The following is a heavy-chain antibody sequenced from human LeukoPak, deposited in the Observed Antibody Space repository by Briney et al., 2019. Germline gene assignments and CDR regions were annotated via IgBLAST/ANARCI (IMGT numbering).Heavy chain of an antibody. CDR1: GGSFSGYY. V-gene: IGHV4-34*01. J-gene: IGHJ6*02. D-gene: IGHD5-12*01. Sequence: SETLSLTCAVYGGSFSGYYWSWIRQPPGKGLEWIGEINHSGSTNYNPSLKSRVTISVDTSKNRFSLKLSSVTAADTAVYYCARGFDIVATIGYSVDYYYGMDVWGQGTTVTVSS. CDR2: INHSGST. CDR3: ARGFDIVATIGYSVDYYYGMDV.